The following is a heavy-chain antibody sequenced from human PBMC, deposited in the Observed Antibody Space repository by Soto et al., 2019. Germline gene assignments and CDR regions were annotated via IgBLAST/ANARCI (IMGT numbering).Heavy chain of an antibody. CDR2: ISGSGDGT. D-gene: IGHD5-18*01. Sequence: GGSLRLSCAASGFTFSRFALGWVRQAPGKGLEWVSAISGSGDGTDYADSVKGRFTISRDNSKNTLYLQMNSLRAEDTAVYYCAGPGYSSQDYWGQGALVTVSS. CDR1: GFTFSRFA. CDR3: AGPGYSSQDY. V-gene: IGHV3-23*01. J-gene: IGHJ4*02.